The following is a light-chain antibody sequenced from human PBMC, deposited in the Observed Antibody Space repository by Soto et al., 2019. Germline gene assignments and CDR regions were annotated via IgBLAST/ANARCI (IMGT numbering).Light chain of an antibody. CDR3: QQYDNLPIN. J-gene: IGKJ5*01. CDR2: DAS. V-gene: IGKV1-33*01. Sequence: DIQITQSPSSLSASVADRVTITCQASQDISNYLNWYQQTPGKAPKLLIYDASNLETGVPSRFSGGGSGTDFTFIISRLQPEDIATYFCQQYDNLPINFGQGTRLEIK. CDR1: QDISNY.